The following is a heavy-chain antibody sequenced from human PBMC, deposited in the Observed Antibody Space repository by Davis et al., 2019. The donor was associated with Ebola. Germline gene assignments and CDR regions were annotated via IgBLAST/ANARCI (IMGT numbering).Heavy chain of an antibody. D-gene: IGHD2-21*01. CDR3: ARGIAVDQPWY. J-gene: IGHJ4*02. V-gene: IGHV3-74*01. Sequence: GESLKISCAASGFNFRTYGMHWVRQAPGKGLVWVSRINSDGSSTSYADSVKGRFTISRDNAENTLYLQMNSLRPEDTAVYYCARGIAVDQPWYWGQGTLVTVSS. CDR1: GFNFRTYG. CDR2: INSDGSST.